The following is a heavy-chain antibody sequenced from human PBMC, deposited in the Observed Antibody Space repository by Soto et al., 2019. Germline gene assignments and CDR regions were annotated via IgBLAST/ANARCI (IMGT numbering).Heavy chain of an antibody. V-gene: IGHV1-18*01. J-gene: IGHJ5*02. D-gene: IGHD3-3*01. Sequence: QVQLVQSGAEVKKPGASVKVSCKASGYTFTSYGISWVLQAPGQGLERMGWISAYNGNTNYAQKLQGRVTMTTDTSTSTAYMELRSLRSDDTAVYYCARGGTIFGVVPWVPDLGFDPWGQGTLVTVSS. CDR2: ISAYNGNT. CDR1: GYTFTSYG. CDR3: ARGGTIFGVVPWVPDLGFDP.